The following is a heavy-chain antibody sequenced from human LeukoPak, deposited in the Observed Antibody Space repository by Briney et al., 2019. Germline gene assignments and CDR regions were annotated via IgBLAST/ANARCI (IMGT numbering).Heavy chain of an antibody. J-gene: IGHJ3*02. CDR1: GYTFTSYG. D-gene: IGHD1-26*01. CDR3: ARRSGSYQYSDAFDI. CDR2: ISAYNGNT. Sequence: ASVKVSCKASGYTFTSYGISWVRQAPGQGLEWMGWISAYNGNTNYAQKLQGRVTMTTDTSTSTAYMELRSLRSDDTAVYYCARRSGSYQYSDAFDIWGQGTMVTVSS. V-gene: IGHV1-18*01.